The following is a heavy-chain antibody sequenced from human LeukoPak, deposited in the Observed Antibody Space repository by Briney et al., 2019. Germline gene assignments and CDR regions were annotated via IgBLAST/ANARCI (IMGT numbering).Heavy chain of an antibody. Sequence: GGSLRRSCAASGFTVSSNYMSWVRPAPGKGLEWVSSISSSSSYIYYADSVKGRFTISRDNAKNSLYLQMNSLRAEDTAVYYCARDRPPPDFWGQGTLVTVSS. CDR2: ISSSSSYI. CDR1: GFTVSSNY. J-gene: IGHJ4*02. V-gene: IGHV3-21*01. CDR3: ARDRPPPDF.